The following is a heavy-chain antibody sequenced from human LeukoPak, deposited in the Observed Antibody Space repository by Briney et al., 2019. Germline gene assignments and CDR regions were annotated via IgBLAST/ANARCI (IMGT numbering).Heavy chain of an antibody. CDR1: GFTFSSYS. Sequence: GGSLRLSCAASGFTFSSYSMNWVRQAPGKGLEWVSCISSSSSYIYYGDSVKGRFTTSRDNAKNSLYLQMNSLRAEDTAVYYCARDLRSSGYYVFDYWGQGTLVTVSS. CDR2: ISSSSSYI. CDR3: ARDLRSSGYYVFDY. J-gene: IGHJ4*02. D-gene: IGHD3-22*01. V-gene: IGHV3-21*01.